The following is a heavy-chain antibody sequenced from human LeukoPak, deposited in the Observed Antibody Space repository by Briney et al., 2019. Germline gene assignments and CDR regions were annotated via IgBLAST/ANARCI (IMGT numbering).Heavy chain of an antibody. J-gene: IGHJ4*02. CDR2: ISGSGGTT. CDR1: GFTFSSYG. CDR3: AGSSGWYLAY. V-gene: IGHV3-23*01. Sequence: GGSLRLSCAASGFTFSSYGMNWVRQAPGKGLEWVSAISGSGGTTYYADSVKGRFTISRDNSKNTVYLQMNSLRVEDTAVYYCAGSSGWYLAYWGQGTLVIGSS. D-gene: IGHD6-19*01.